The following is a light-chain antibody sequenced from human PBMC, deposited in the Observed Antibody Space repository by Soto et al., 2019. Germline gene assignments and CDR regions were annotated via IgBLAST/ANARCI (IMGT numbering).Light chain of an antibody. CDR2: EVS. CDR3: SSYTRGITV. Sequence: QSVLTQPASVSGSPGQSITISCTGTSSDVGGYNYVSWYQQHPGKAPKLMIYEVSNRPSGVSNRFSGSKSGNTASLTISGLQAEDEADYYCSSYTRGITVFGGGNKLTVL. CDR1: SSDVGGYNY. V-gene: IGLV2-14*01. J-gene: IGLJ3*02.